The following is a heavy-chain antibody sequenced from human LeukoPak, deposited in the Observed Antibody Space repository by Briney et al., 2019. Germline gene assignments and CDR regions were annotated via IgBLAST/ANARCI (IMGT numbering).Heavy chain of an antibody. Sequence: GGSLRLSCAASGFTFSSYSMNWVRQAPGKGLEWVSYTSSSSSTIYYADSVEGRFTISRDNAKSSLFLQMNNLRDEDTAVYYCVSAAVAGTVFWGQGNLVTVSS. CDR1: GFTFSSYS. D-gene: IGHD6-19*01. V-gene: IGHV3-48*02. CDR2: TSSSSSTI. J-gene: IGHJ4*02. CDR3: VSAAVAGTVF.